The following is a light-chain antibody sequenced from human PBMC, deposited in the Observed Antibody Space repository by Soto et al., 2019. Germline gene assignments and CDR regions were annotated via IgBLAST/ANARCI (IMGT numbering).Light chain of an antibody. J-gene: IGLJ3*02. CDR2: EVS. V-gene: IGLV2-14*01. CDR3: SSYTSSSTLDWV. CDR1: SRDVGGYNY. Sequence: QSALTQPDSVSGSPGQSITISCTGTSRDVGGYNYVSWYQQHPGKAPKLMIYEVSTRPSGVSNRFSGSKSGNTASLTISGLQAEDGADYYCSSYTSSSTLDWVFGGGTQLTVL.